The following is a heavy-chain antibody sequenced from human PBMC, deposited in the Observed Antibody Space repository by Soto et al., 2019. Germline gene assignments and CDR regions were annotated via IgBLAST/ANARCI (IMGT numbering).Heavy chain of an antibody. J-gene: IGHJ2*01. CDR1: GFTFSSYG. V-gene: IGHV3-30*18. Sequence: QVQLVESGGGVVQPGRSLRLSCAASGFTFSSYGMHWVRQAPGKGLEWVAVISYDGSNKYYADSVKGRFTISRDNSKNTLYLQMNSLRAEDTAVYYCAKRRTIVGCVFDLWGRGTLVTVSS. CDR3: AKRRTIVGCVFDL. CDR2: ISYDGSNK. D-gene: IGHD1-26*01.